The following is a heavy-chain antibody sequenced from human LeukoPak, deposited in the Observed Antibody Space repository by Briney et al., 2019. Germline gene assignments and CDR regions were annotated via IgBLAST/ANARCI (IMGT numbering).Heavy chain of an antibody. CDR2: IYYSGST. CDR1: GGSISSSSYY. J-gene: IGHJ4*02. Sequence: PSETLSLTRTVSGGSISSSSYYWGWIRQPPGKGLEWIGSIYYSGSTYCNPSLKSRVTISVDTSKNQFSLKLSSVTAADTAVYYCARLYYYGSGSYPPPFDYWGQGTLVTVSS. D-gene: IGHD3-10*01. CDR3: ARLYYYGSGSYPPPFDY. V-gene: IGHV4-39*01.